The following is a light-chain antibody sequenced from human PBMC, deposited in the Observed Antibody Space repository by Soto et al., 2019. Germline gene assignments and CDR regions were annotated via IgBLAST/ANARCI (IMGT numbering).Light chain of an antibody. CDR2: DVS. Sequence: QSALTQPRSVSGSPGQSVTISCTGTSSDVGGYNYVSWYQHHPGKAPKPVLYDVSKRPSGVPDRFSGSKSGNTASLTISGVQAEDEADYYCCSYAGISSVIFGGGTKLTVL. V-gene: IGLV2-11*01. J-gene: IGLJ2*01. CDR1: SSDVGGYNY. CDR3: CSYAGISSVI.